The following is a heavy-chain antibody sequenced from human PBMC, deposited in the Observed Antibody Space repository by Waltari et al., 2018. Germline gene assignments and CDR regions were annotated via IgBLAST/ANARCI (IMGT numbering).Heavy chain of an antibody. CDR3: ARLEWFGEFPIDY. CDR1: GGSISSSSYS. J-gene: IGHJ4*02. V-gene: IGHV4-39*01. D-gene: IGHD3-10*01. Sequence: QLQLQESGPGLVKPSETLSLTCTVSGGSISSSSYSWGWIRQPPGKGLEWIGSIYYSGSTYYNPSLKSRVTISVDTSKNQFSLKLSSVTAADTAVYYCARLEWFGEFPIDYWGQGTLVTVSS. CDR2: IYYSGST.